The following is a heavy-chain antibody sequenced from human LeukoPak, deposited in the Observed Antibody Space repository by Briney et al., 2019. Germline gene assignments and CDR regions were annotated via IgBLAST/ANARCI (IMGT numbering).Heavy chain of an antibody. Sequence: ASVKVSCKASGYTFTGYYMHWVRQAPGQGLEWMGIINPSGGSTSYAQKFQDRVTITSDTSISTAYMELSSLRSDDTAVYYCAREGLDYWGQGTLVTVSS. CDR3: AREGLDY. V-gene: IGHV1-46*01. CDR1: GYTFTGYY. CDR2: INPSGGST. J-gene: IGHJ4*02.